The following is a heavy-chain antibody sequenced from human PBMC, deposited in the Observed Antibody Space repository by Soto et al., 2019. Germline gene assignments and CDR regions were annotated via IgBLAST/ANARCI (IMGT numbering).Heavy chain of an antibody. D-gene: IGHD3-10*01. Sequence: PSETLSLTCTVSDGSISTISCYWSWIRQPPGKGLEWIGEINHSGSTNYNPSLKSRVTISVDTSKNQFSLKLSSVTAADTAVYYCARADYYGSGSYYWGQGTLVTV. V-gene: IGHV4-39*07. J-gene: IGHJ4*02. CDR3: ARADYYGSGSYY. CDR1: DGSISTISCY. CDR2: INHSGST.